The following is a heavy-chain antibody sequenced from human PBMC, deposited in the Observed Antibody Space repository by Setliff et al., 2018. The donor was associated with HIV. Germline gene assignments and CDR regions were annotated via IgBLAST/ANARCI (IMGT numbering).Heavy chain of an antibody. V-gene: IGHV4-30-4*08. CDR1: GGSISSDDYY. CDR2: ITYSGSA. Sequence: SETLSLTCTVSGGSISSDDYYWNWIRQPPGKGLEWIGYITYSGSAYYNPSLKSRVTISIDTSNNQISLRLSSVTAADTAMYYCARGDGGSYYPGIWGQGTMVTVSS. CDR3: ARGDGGSYYPGI. J-gene: IGHJ3*02. D-gene: IGHD1-26*01.